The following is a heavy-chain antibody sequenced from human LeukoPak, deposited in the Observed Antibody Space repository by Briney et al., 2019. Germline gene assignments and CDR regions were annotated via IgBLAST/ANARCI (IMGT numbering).Heavy chain of an antibody. CDR3: TKQLGYCSDGSCYFPY. Sequence: GGSLRLSCAASGFTFSSSAMSWVRQAPGKGLEWVSAISNNGGYTYYADSVQGRFTISRDNSKSTLCLQMNSLRAEDTAVYYCTKQLGYCSDGSCYFPYWGQGTLVTVSS. V-gene: IGHV3-23*01. D-gene: IGHD2-15*01. J-gene: IGHJ4*02. CDR1: GFTFSSSA. CDR2: ISNNGGYT.